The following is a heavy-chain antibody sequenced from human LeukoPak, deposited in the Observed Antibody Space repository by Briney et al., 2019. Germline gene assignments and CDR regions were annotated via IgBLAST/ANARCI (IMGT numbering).Heavy chain of an antibody. V-gene: IGHV4-39*01. CDR1: GGSISNNNYY. CDR3: ARQTVSSWYYFDY. CDR2: IYYSGTT. D-gene: IGHD6-13*01. Sequence: SETLSLTCTVSGGSISNNNYYWGWIRQPPGKGLEWIGTIYYSGTTYYNPSLKSRVTISVDTSKNQFSLKLSSVTAADTAVYYCARQTVSSWYYFDYWGQGTLVTVSS. J-gene: IGHJ4*02.